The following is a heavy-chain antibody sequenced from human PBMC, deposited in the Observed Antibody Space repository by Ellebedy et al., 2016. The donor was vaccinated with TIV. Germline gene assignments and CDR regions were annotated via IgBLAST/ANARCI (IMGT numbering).Heavy chain of an antibody. D-gene: IGHD3-22*01. V-gene: IGHV1-69*13. CDR3: ARDRLPHYDSSGFFVAFDI. CDR1: RGTFSSFG. J-gene: IGHJ3*02. Sequence: ASVKVSXKASRGTFSSFGVCWVRQAPGQGLEWMGGIIPIFGAAHYAQKFQGRVTITADESTSTANLQLNSLRSEDTAVYYCARDRLPHYDSSGFFVAFDIWGQGTEVTVSS. CDR2: IIPIFGAA.